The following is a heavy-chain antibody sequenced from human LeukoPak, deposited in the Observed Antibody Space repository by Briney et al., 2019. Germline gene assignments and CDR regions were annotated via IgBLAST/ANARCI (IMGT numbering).Heavy chain of an antibody. Sequence: GGSLRLSCAASGFTVSSNDMSWVRQAPGKGLEWVSDISSSGSYIDYADSVKGRFTTSRDNAKNSLFLQMNSLRAEDTAVYYCARSLIADGAFDIWGQGTMVTVSS. CDR2: ISSSGSYI. CDR1: GFTVSSND. V-gene: IGHV3-21*01. J-gene: IGHJ3*02. D-gene: IGHD2-21*01. CDR3: ARSLIADGAFDI.